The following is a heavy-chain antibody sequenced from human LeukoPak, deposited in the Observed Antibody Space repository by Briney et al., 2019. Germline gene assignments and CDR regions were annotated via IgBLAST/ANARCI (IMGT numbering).Heavy chain of an antibody. Sequence: PSETLSLTCTVSGGSISSSSYYWGWIRQPPGKGLEWIGSIYYSGSTYYNPSLKSRVTMSVDTSKNQFSLNLRSVTPEDTAVYYCARNLIPEQLVLKFWGQGTLVTVSS. V-gene: IGHV4-39*07. CDR3: ARNLIPEQLVLKF. D-gene: IGHD6-13*01. CDR1: GGSISSSSYY. J-gene: IGHJ4*02. CDR2: IYYSGST.